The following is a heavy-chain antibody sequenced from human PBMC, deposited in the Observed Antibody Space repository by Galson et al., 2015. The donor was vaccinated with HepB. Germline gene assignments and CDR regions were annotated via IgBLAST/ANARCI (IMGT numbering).Heavy chain of an antibody. J-gene: IGHJ6*02. D-gene: IGHD2-21*01. CDR2: IIPIFGTA. CDR1: GGTFSSYA. V-gene: IGHV1-69*06. Sequence: SVKVSCKASGGTFSSYAISWVRQAPGQGLEWMGGIIPIFGTANYAQKFQGRVTITADKSTSTAYMELSSLRSEDTAVYYCARGVAAICGGDCSYHYYYYGMDVWGQGTTVTVSS. CDR3: ARGVAAICGGDCSYHYYYYGMDV.